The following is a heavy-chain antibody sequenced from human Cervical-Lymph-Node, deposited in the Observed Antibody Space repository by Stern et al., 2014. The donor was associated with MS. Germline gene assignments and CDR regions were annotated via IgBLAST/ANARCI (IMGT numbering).Heavy chain of an antibody. J-gene: IGHJ5*02. CDR1: GFSISTSGVG. D-gene: IGHD4-17*01. CDR3: AHIVAYGDDPSWFDP. V-gene: IGHV2-5*02. Sequence: QITLKESGPKLVKPTQTLTLTCTFSGFSISTSGVGVGWIRQPPGKALDGLALIYWDDDKSYSPSLKSRLTINQDTSHNQEGITMTNMDPVDTATYYCAHIVAYGDDPSWFDPWGQGTLVTVSS. CDR2: IYWDDDK.